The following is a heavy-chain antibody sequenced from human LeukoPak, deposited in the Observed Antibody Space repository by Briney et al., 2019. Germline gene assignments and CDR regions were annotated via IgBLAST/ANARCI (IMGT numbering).Heavy chain of an antibody. V-gene: IGHV3-23*01. CDR2: ISDNGDKT. J-gene: IGHJ4*02. CDR3: AKETVAVGGFVTIDY. Sequence: GGSLRLSCAASGFIFDDYGMSWVRQTPGKGLEWVSAISDNGDKTYYTESVKGRFSISRDNSKKTLYLQVNSLRAEDTAEYYCAKETVAVGGFVTIDYWGQGTLVTVSS. D-gene: IGHD2-21*01. CDR1: GFIFDDYG.